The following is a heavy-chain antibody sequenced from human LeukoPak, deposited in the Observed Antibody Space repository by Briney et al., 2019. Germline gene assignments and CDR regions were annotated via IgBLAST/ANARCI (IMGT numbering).Heavy chain of an antibody. CDR3: ARGRSNYYGMDV. CDR2: IYYNGNT. V-gene: IGHV4-59*01. J-gene: IGHJ6*02. D-gene: IGHD1-26*01. CDR1: DGSINSYY. Sequence: SETLSLTCSVSDGSINSYYWNWIQRPPGKGLEWIGYIYYNGNTNYSPSLESRVTMSVDTSKNLFSLKVSSVTAADTAVYCARGRSNYYGMDVWGQGTTVTVSS.